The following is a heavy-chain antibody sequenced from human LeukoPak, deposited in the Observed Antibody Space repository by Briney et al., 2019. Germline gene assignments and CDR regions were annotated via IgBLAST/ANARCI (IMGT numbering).Heavy chain of an antibody. CDR3: SRDGGKRGNSAFDI. CDR1: GFTLSDQC. D-gene: IGHD4-23*01. CDR2: SRNKANGHTT. J-gene: IGHJ3*02. V-gene: IGHV3-72*01. Sequence: GGSLRLSCAASGFTLSDQCMDWVRQAPGKGLEWIGRSRNKANGHTTEYAASVQGRFTISRDDSGNLMYLQLNSLEIEDTAVYFCSRDGGKRGNSAFDIWGQGTEVTVSA.